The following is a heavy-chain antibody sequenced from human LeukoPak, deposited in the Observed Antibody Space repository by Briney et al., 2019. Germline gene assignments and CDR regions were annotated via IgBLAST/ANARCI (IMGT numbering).Heavy chain of an antibody. CDR2: IYYSGCT. J-gene: IGHJ4*02. CDR1: GGSISRYY. Sequence: SETLSLTCTVSGGSISRYYWRWIRQPPGKGLEWIGYIYYSGCTNYNPSLNSRVTISVDTSMNQFSLKLSSVPAADTAVYYCARVRASYSSGWYLDYWGQGTLVTVSS. CDR3: ARVRASYSSGWYLDY. V-gene: IGHV4-59*01. D-gene: IGHD6-19*01.